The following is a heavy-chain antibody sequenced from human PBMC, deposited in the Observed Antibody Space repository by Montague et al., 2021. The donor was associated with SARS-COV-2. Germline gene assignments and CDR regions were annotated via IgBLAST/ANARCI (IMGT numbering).Heavy chain of an antibody. CDR2: INDSGGT. V-gene: IGHV4-39*07. CDR3: ARGAPGY. Sequence: SETLSLTCTVSGGSVSSRSYYWGWIRQPPGKGLEWIRQINDSGGTKYYPSLKSRVTISLDTSKNQFSLKLSSVTAADTAVYYCARGAPGYWGQGTLVTVSS. J-gene: IGHJ4*02. CDR1: GGSVSSRSYY.